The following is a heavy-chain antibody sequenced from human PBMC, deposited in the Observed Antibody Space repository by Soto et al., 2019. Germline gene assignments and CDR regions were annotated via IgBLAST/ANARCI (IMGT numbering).Heavy chain of an antibody. CDR1: GGSFSGYY. J-gene: IGHJ6*03. CDR2: INHSGST. D-gene: IGHD5-12*01. Sequence: SETLSLTCAVYGGSFSGYYWSWIRQPPGKGLEWIGEINHSGSTNYNPSLKSRVTISVDTSKNQFSLKLSSVTAADTAVYYCAKGANDIVATNTRPYYYYYYMDVWGKGTTVTVSS. V-gene: IGHV4-34*01. CDR3: AKGANDIVATNTRPYYYYYYMDV.